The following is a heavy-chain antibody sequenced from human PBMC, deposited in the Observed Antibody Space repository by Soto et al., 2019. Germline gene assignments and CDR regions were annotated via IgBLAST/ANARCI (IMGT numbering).Heavy chain of an antibody. CDR1: GFTFSSYA. CDR2: ISYDGSNK. J-gene: IGHJ3*02. Sequence: QVQLVESGGGVVQPGRSLRLSCAASGFTFSSYAMHWVRQAPGKGLEWVAVISYDGSNKYYADSVKGRFTISRDNSKNTLYLQMHSLRAEDKAVYYCARDNYGGNATPYAFDIWGQGTMVTVSS. D-gene: IGHD4-17*01. CDR3: ARDNYGGNATPYAFDI. V-gene: IGHV3-30-3*01.